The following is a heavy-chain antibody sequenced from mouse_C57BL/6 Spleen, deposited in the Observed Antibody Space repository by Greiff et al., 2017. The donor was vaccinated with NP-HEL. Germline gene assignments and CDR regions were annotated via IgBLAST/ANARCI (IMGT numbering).Heavy chain of an antibody. CDR2: INPNNGGT. D-gene: IGHD1-1*01. Sequence: EVQLQQSGPELVKPGASVKIPCKASGYTFTDYNMDWVKQSHGKSLEWIGDINPNNGGTIYNQKFKGKATLTVDKSSSTAYMELRSLTSEDTAVYYCARMYYGSSGDAMDYWGQGTSVTVSS. CDR1: GYTFTDYN. V-gene: IGHV1-18*01. J-gene: IGHJ4*01. CDR3: ARMYYGSSGDAMDY.